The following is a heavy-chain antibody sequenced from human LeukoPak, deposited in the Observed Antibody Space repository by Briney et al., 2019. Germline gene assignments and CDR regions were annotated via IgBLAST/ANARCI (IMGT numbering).Heavy chain of an antibody. V-gene: IGHV3-7*03. CDR2: IKQDGSEK. J-gene: IGHJ4*02. D-gene: IGHD2-15*01. CDR1: GFSFSSYW. CDR3: VREDRSCYYY. Sequence: GGSLRLSCAASGFSFSSYWMAWVRQAPGKRLEWVASIKQDGSEKYYADSVKGRFTMSKDNSKNSIYLQMNSLRAEDTAVYYCVREDRSCYYYRGQGTLVTVSS.